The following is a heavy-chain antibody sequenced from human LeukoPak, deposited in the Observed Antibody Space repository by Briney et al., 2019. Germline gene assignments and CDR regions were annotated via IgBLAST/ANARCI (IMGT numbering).Heavy chain of an antibody. Sequence: SETLSLTCAVYGGSFSGYYWSWIRQPPGKGLEWIGEINHSGRTNYNPSLKSRVTISVDTSKNQFSLKLSSVTAADTAVYYCARDDSSGWYGRDYWGRGTLVTVSS. D-gene: IGHD6-19*01. CDR3: ARDDSSGWYGRDY. V-gene: IGHV4-34*01. J-gene: IGHJ4*02. CDR1: GGSFSGYY. CDR2: INHSGRT.